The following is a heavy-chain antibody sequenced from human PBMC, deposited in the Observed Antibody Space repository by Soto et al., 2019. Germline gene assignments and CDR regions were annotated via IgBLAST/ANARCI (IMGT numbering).Heavy chain of an antibody. CDR3: AIERWAAAAGTGDYYSYGMDF. V-gene: IGHV3-30-3*01. D-gene: IGHD6-13*01. Sequence: VQLVESGGGVVQPGRSLRLSCAASGFTFSSYAMHWVRQAPGKVLEWVAVISYDGSNKYYADSVKGRFTIPRDNSTDTLDLRMNRLRAEDTAVYYCAIERWAAAAGTGDYYSYGMDFWGQGTTVTVSS. CDR1: GFTFSSYA. J-gene: IGHJ6*02. CDR2: ISYDGSNK.